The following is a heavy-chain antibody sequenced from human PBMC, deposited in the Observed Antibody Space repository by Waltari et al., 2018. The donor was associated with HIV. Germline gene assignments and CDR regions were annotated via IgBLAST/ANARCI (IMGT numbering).Heavy chain of an antibody. J-gene: IGHJ2*01. Sequence: QVQLQESGPGLVKPSETLSLTCTVSGGSVSSYYWNWFRQPPGNGLEWIAYIYNSGSNNYKPSLKSRVTISVDTSKNQFSLELSSVTAADTSLYYCAMGRHSSGYSLWYFDLWGRGTLVTVSS. CDR2: IYNSGSN. CDR3: AMGRHSSGYSLWYFDL. D-gene: IGHD3-22*01. V-gene: IGHV4-59*02. CDR1: GGSVSSYY.